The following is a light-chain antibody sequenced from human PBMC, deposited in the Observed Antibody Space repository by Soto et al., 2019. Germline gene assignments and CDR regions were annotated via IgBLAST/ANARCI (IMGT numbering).Light chain of an antibody. V-gene: IGKV1-5*03. CDR3: QQYNSYPT. J-gene: IGKJ4*01. CDR1: QSISSW. Sequence: DIQMTQSPSTLSASVGDRDTITCRASQSISSWLAWYQQIPGKAPKLLIYKASSLESGVPSRFSGSGSGTEFTLTISSLQPDDFATYYCQQYNSYPTFGGGTKVEIK. CDR2: KAS.